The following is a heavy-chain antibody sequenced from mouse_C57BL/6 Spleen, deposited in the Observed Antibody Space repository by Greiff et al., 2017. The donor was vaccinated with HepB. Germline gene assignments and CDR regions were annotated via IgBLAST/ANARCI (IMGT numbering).Heavy chain of an antibody. CDR3: TTGHYGSSYDWFAY. CDR1: GFNIKDYY. CDR2: IDPEDGDT. Sequence: VHVKQSGAELVRPGASVKLSCTASGFNIKDYYMHWVKQRPEQGLEWIGRIDPEDGDTEYAPKFQGKATMTADTSSNTAYLQLSSLTSEDTAVYYCTTGHYGSSYDWFAYWGQGTLVTVSA. D-gene: IGHD1-1*01. V-gene: IGHV14-1*01. J-gene: IGHJ3*01.